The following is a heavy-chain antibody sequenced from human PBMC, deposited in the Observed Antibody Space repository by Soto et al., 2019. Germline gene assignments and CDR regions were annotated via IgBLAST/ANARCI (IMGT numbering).Heavy chain of an antibody. Sequence: SVKVSCKASGGTFSSDAISWVRQAPGQGLEWMGGIIPIFGTANYAQKFQGRVTITADESTSTAYMELSSLRSEDTAVYYCARGYYYDSSGYKEIWGQGTMVTVSS. CDR3: ARGYYYDSSGYKEI. V-gene: IGHV1-69*13. D-gene: IGHD3-22*01. J-gene: IGHJ3*02. CDR2: IIPIFGTA. CDR1: GGTFSSDA.